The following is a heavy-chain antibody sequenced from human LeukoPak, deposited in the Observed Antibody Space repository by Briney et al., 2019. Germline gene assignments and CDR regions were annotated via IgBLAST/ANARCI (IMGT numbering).Heavy chain of an antibody. CDR1: GGTFSSYA. V-gene: IGHV1-69*13. J-gene: IGHJ5*02. CDR3: ARDLVVPAATARTNWFDP. CDR2: IIPIFGTA. D-gene: IGHD2-2*01. Sequence: ASVKVSCKASGGTFSSYAISWVRQAPGQGLEWMGGIIPIFGTANYAQKFQGRVTITADESTSTAYMEVSSLRSEDTAVYYCARDLVVPAATARTNWFDPWGQGTLVTVSS.